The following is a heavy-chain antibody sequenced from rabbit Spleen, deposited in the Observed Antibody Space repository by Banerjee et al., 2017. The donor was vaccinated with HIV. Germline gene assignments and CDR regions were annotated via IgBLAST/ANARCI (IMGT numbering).Heavy chain of an antibody. D-gene: IGHD1-1*01. V-gene: IGHV1S45*01. CDR1: GFSFSSSDY. J-gene: IGHJ6*01. Sequence: LEESGGGLVQPEGSLPLPCKASGFSFSSSDYICWVRQAPGKGLEWISCIAGSSSGFTYSATWATGRFTISKTSSTTVTLQMTSLTVADTATYFCAREDVGGSVSLWGPGTLVTVS. CDR2: IAGSSSGFT. CDR3: AREDVGGSVSL.